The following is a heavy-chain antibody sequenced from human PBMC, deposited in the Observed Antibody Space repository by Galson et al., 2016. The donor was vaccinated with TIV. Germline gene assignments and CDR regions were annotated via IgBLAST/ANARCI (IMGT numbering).Heavy chain of an antibody. CDR3: VRDLEFSRSSGDR. D-gene: IGHD6-6*01. J-gene: IGHJ5*02. V-gene: IGHV7-4-1*02. CDR2: INLTTGKS. CDR1: GYSFSSYA. Sequence: SVKVSCKASGYSFSSYAMHWVRQAPGQGLEWMGLINLTTGKSTYAQGFTGRFVFSFDTSVSTSYLEISSLKADDTAVYYCVRDLEFSRSSGDRWGQGTLVTVSS.